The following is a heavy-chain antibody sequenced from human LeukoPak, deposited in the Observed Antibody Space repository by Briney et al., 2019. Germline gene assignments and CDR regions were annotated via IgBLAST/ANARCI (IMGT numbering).Heavy chain of an antibody. CDR1: GFTFSHYW. Sequence: PGGSLSLSCGASGFTFSHYWMSWVRQAPGRGLEWIGEINHSESTNYNPSLKSRVTISVDTSKNQFSLKLSSVTAADTPVYYCARRRGRYYYDSSGYYPFDYWGQGTLVTVSS. CDR2: INHSEST. CDR3: ARRRGRYYYDSSGYYPFDY. V-gene: IGHV4-34*01. J-gene: IGHJ4*02. D-gene: IGHD3-22*01.